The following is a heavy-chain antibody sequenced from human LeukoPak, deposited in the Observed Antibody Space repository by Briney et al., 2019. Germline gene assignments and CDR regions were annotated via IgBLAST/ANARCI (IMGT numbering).Heavy chain of an antibody. J-gene: IGHJ4*02. Sequence: SLRLSCAASGFTFDDYAMHWVRQAPGKGLEWVSGISWNSGSIGYADSVKGRFTISRDNAKNSLYLQMNSLRAEDTAVYYCARGQSHWGQGTLVTVSS. CDR1: GFTFDDYA. V-gene: IGHV3-9*01. CDR2: ISWNSGSI. D-gene: IGHD5-24*01. CDR3: ARGQSH.